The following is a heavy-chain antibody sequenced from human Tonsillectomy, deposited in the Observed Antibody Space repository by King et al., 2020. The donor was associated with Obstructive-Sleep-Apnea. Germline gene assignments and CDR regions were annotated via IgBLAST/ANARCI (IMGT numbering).Heavy chain of an antibody. J-gene: IGHJ4*02. Sequence: QLVQSGAEVKKPGASVKVSCKASGYIFTGYYMHWVRQAPGQGLEWMGWINPNSGGTNSAQNFQGRVTMTRHTSINTAYMELSRLRSDDTAVYYCARDSPPYDSLTAYDYWGQGTLVTVSS. D-gene: IGHD3-9*01. CDR2: INPNSGGT. CDR3: ARDSPPYDSLTAYDY. V-gene: IGHV1-2*02. CDR1: GYIFTGYY.